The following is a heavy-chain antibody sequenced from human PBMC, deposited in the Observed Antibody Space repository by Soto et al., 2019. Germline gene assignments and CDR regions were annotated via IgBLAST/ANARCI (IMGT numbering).Heavy chain of an antibody. J-gene: IGHJ5*02. CDR1: GGSFSGYY. V-gene: IGHV4-34*01. CDR3: ARAGYYYDSSGQSGWFDP. D-gene: IGHD3-22*01. Sequence: SETLSLTCAVYGGSFSGYYWSWIRQPPGKGLEWIGEINHSGSTNYNPSFKSRVTISVDTSKNQFSLKLSSVTAADTAVYYCARAGYYYDSSGQSGWFDPWGQGTLVTVSS. CDR2: INHSGST.